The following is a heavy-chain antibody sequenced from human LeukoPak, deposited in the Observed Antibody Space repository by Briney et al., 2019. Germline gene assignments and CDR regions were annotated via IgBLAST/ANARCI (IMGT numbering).Heavy chain of an antibody. J-gene: IGHJ6*02. CDR2: LFFGGST. CDR1: GASISTYY. D-gene: IGHD5-24*01. Sequence: SSETLSLTCTVSGASISTYYWSWIRQPPGKGLEWIGYLFFGGSTNYNPSLKSRVTISVDTSMNQFSLKLSSVTAADTAVYYCARLLPRDGYSNWKLGRYYYYGIDVWGQGTTVTVSS. V-gene: IGHV4-59*08. CDR3: ARLLPRDGYSNWKLGRYYYYGIDV.